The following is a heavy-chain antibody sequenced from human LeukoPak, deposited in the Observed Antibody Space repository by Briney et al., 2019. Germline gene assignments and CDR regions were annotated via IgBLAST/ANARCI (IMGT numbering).Heavy chain of an antibody. D-gene: IGHD5-18*01. CDR2: IIPIFGTA. CDR3: ARPAGGGYSYGRFDY. CDR1: GGTFSSYA. Sequence: ASVKVSCKDSGGTFSSYAISWVRQAPGQGLEWMGGIIPIFGTANYAQKFQGRVTITADESTSTAYMELSSLRSEDTAVYYCARPAGGGYSYGRFDYWGQGTLVTVSS. V-gene: IGHV1-69*13. J-gene: IGHJ4*02.